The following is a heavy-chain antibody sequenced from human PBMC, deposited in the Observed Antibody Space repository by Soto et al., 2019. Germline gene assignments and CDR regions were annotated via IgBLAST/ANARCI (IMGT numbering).Heavy chain of an antibody. J-gene: IGHJ5*02. CDR2: ISSSSYI. CDR3: ARDLREGFDP. CDR1: GFTFSSYI. D-gene: IGHD3-16*01. V-gene: IGHV3-21*01. Sequence: GGSLRLSCAASGFTFSSYIMNWVRQAPGKGLEWVSSISSSSYIYYADSVKGRFTISRDNAKNSLYLQMNSLRAEDTAVYYCARDLREGFDPWGQGTMLTVYS.